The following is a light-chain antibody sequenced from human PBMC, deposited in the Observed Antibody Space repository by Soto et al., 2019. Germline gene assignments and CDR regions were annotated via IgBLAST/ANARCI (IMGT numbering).Light chain of an antibody. CDR1: QSISSW. V-gene: IGKV1-5*03. CDR2: KAS. J-gene: IGKJ1*01. CDR3: QQYNSYSSWT. Sequence: DIQMTQSPSTLSASVGDRVTITCRASQSISSWLAWYQQKPGKAPKLMIYKASSLESGVPSRFSGSGSGTECTLTISSLQPDDFATYYGQQYNSYSSWTFGQGTKVEIK.